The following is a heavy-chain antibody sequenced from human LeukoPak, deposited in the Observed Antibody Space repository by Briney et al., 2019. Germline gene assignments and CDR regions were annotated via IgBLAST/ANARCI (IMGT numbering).Heavy chain of an antibody. Sequence: ATVKISCKVSGYTFTDYYMHWVHQAPGKGLEWMGLVDPEDGETIYAEKFQGRVTITADTSTDTAYMELSSLRSEDTAVYYCATEGCSGGSCYPTGWFDPWGQGTLVTVSS. D-gene: IGHD2-15*01. J-gene: IGHJ5*02. CDR2: VDPEDGET. CDR1: GYTFTDYY. CDR3: ATEGCSGGSCYPTGWFDP. V-gene: IGHV1-69-2*01.